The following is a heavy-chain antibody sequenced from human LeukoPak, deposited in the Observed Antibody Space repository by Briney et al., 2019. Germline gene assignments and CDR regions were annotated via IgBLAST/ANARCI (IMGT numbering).Heavy chain of an antibody. J-gene: IGHJ4*02. V-gene: IGHV3-21*01. D-gene: IGHD5-12*01. CDR1: GFTFSSYS. CDR2: ISSSSSYI. Sequence: GGSLRLSCAASGFTFSSYSMNWVRQAPGKGLEWVSSISSSSSYIYYADSVKGRFTISRDNAKNSLYLQMNSLRAEDTAVYYCARDSDIVASEFDYWGQGTLVTVSS. CDR3: ARDSDIVASEFDY.